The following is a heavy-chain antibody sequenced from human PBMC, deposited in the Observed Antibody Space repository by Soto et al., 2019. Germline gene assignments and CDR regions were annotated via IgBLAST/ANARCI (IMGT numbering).Heavy chain of an antibody. CDR1: GGTFSRYT. J-gene: IGHJ6*02. D-gene: IGHD6-19*01. CDR2: IIPILGIA. Sequence: GASVKLSCKASGGTFSRYTTSWVRQAPGQGLEWMGRIIPILGIANYAQKFQGRVTITADKSTSIAYMELSSLRSEDTAVYYCARHGSSGGDGCNAYYYYSMGALGQGSTGTGSS. V-gene: IGHV1-69*02. CDR3: ARHGSSGGDGCNAYYYYSMGA.